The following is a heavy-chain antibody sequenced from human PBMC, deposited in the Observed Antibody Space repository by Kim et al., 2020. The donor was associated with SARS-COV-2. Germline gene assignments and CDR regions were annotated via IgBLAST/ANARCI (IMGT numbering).Heavy chain of an antibody. J-gene: IGHJ6*03. CDR1: GYTFTSYG. D-gene: IGHD2-15*01. CDR3: ARVRLLQYYYYYMDV. Sequence: ASVKVSCKASGYTFTSYGISWVRQAPGQGLEWMGWISAYNGNTNYAQKLQGRVTMTTDTSTSTAYMELRSLRSDDTAVYYCARVRLLQYYYYYMDVWGKGTTVTVSS. V-gene: IGHV1-18*01. CDR2: ISAYNGNT.